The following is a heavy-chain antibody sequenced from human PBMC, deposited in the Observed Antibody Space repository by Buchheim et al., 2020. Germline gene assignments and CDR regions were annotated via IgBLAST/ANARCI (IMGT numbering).Heavy chain of an antibody. CDR1: GDSISPYY. CDR3: ARKRHVGGGDFDY. J-gene: IGHJ4*01. D-gene: IGHD2-15*01. CDR2: IFQTDST. Sequence: QVQLQESGPRLVKPSETLSLTCTVSGDSISPYYWSWIRQPPGTGVEWLGYIFQTDSTNYNPSLRSRVTMSVDRSKNQFPLNLGSVTAADTAVYFCARKRHVGGGDFDYWGHGIL. V-gene: IGHV4-59*01.